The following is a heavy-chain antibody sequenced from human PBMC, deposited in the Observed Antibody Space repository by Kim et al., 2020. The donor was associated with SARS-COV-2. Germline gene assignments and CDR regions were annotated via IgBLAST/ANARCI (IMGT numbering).Heavy chain of an antibody. CDR3: ARDGWFGELLSEAGAFDI. Sequence: GGSLRLSCAASGFTFSSYSMNWVRQAPGKGLEWVSYISSSSSTIYYADSVKGRFTISRDNAKNSLYLQMNSLRDEDTAVYYCARDGWFGELLSEAGAFDIWGQGTMVTVSS. J-gene: IGHJ3*02. CDR2: ISSSSSTI. V-gene: IGHV3-48*02. D-gene: IGHD3-10*01. CDR1: GFTFSSYS.